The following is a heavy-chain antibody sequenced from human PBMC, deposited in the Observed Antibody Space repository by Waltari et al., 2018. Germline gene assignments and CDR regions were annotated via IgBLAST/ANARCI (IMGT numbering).Heavy chain of an antibody. Sequence: EVQLVESGGGLVNPGGSLRLSCAASGFTFSDYSMTWVRQAPGKGREWGSSISSADYSLDADSMKGRFIISRDNAKNSLYLQMNGLSGEDTAVYYCARVIVYSDSPVCDFWGQGTLVIVSS. D-gene: IGHD2-21*01. J-gene: IGHJ4*01. CDR3: ARVIVYSDSPVCDF. V-gene: IGHV3-21*01. CDR2: ISSADYS. CDR1: GFTFSDYS.